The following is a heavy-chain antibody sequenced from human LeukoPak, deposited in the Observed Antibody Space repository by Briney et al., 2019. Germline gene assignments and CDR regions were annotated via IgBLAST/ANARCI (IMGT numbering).Heavy chain of an antibody. J-gene: IGHJ4*02. CDR3: ASQRSFNY. D-gene: IGHD1-26*01. Sequence: PGGSLRLSCAASGFTVSSNYMSWVRQAPGEGLEWVSVIYSGGGTYYADSVRGRFTISRDNSKNTVYLQMNSLRAEDTAVYFCASQRSFNYWGQGTLVTVSS. CDR2: IYSGGGT. CDR1: GFTVSSNY. V-gene: IGHV3-53*01.